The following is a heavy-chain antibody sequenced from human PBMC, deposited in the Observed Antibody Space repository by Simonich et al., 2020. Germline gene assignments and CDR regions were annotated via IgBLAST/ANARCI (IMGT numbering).Heavy chain of an antibody. Sequence: QLQLQESGPGLVKPSETLSLTCTVSGGSISSSSYYWGWIRQPPGKGLGWIGSIYYSGRTSDNPSLKSRVTISVDTSKNQCSLKLSSVTAADTAVYYCARQRVLMVYAIDYWGQGTLVTVSS. CDR2: IYYSGRT. J-gene: IGHJ4*02. V-gene: IGHV4-39*01. CDR1: GGSISSSSYY. CDR3: ARQRVLMVYAIDY. D-gene: IGHD2-8*01.